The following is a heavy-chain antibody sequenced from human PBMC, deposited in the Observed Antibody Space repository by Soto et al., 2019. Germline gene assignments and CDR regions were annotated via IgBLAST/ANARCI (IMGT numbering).Heavy chain of an antibody. Sequence: SVKVSCKASGGTFSSYTISWVRQAPGQGLEWMGRIIPILGIANYAQKFQGRVTITADKSTSTAYMELSSLRSEDTAVYYCARNKGLTGWYFDLWGRGTLVTVSS. CDR1: GGTFSSYT. J-gene: IGHJ2*01. CDR3: ARNKGLTGWYFDL. D-gene: IGHD3-9*01. CDR2: IIPILGIA. V-gene: IGHV1-69*02.